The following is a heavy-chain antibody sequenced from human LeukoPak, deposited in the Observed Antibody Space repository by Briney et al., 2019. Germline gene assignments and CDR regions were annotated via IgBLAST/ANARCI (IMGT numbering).Heavy chain of an antibody. CDR2: INWDGGST. CDR3: AKEGRIGYYYYYYYMDV. D-gene: IGHD3-3*01. Sequence: GGSLRLSCAASGFMFDDYAMHWVRQAPGKGLEWVPLINWDGGSTYYADSVKGRFTISRDNSKNSLYLQMNSLRAEDTALYYCAKEGRIGYYYYYYYMDVWGKGTTVTVSS. V-gene: IGHV3-43D*03. J-gene: IGHJ6*03. CDR1: GFMFDDYA.